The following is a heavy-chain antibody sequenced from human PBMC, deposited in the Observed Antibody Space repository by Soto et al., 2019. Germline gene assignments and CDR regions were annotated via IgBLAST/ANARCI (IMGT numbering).Heavy chain of an antibody. CDR1: GGSISSSSYY. CDR3: ARRLELTTGYGMDV. D-gene: IGHD1-7*01. V-gene: IGHV4-39*01. CDR2: IYYSGST. Sequence: SETLSLTCTVSGGSISSSSYYWGWIRQPPGKGLEWIGSIYYSGSTYYNPSLKSRVTISVDTSKNQFSLKLSSVTAADTAVYYCARRLELTTGYGMDVWGQGTTVTVSS. J-gene: IGHJ6*02.